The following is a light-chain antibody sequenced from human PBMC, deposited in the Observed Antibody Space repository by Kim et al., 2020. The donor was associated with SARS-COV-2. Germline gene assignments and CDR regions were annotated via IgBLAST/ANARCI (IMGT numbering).Light chain of an antibody. CDR3: QAWDSSVWV. Sequence: SVSPGQTASITCSGDKLGDKFVCWYHQRPGQSPLLVIYEDKKRPSGIPERFSGSNSGNTATLTISGTQAMDEGDYYCQAWDSSVWVFGGGTKVTVL. V-gene: IGLV3-1*01. CDR1: KLGDKF. CDR2: EDK. J-gene: IGLJ3*02.